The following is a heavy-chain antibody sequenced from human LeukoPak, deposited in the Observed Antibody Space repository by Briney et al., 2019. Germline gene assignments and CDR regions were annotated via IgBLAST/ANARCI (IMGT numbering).Heavy chain of an antibody. D-gene: IGHD2-15*01. J-gene: IGHJ3*02. V-gene: IGHV3-13*01. CDR1: GFTFSSYD. CDR2: IGTAGDT. CDR3: ARGYCSGGSCAGVWAFDI. Sequence: GESLKISCAASGFTFSSYDMHWVRQATGKGLEWVSAIGTAGDTYYPGPVKGRFTISRENAKNSLYLQMNSLRAGDTAVYYCARGYCSGGSCAGVWAFDIWGQGTMVTVSS.